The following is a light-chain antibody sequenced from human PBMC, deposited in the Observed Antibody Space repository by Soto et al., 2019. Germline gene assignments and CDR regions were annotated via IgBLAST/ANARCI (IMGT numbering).Light chain of an antibody. J-gene: IGKJ1*01. V-gene: IGKV1-5*01. CDR1: QSISRW. Sequence: DIQMTQSPSTLSASVGDRVTITCRASQSISRWLAWHQQKPGKAPRLLIYDASNLQRGVPSRFSGSGSGTEFALTITSLQHEDFATYYCPQYNDYSGMFGQGT. CDR2: DAS. CDR3: PQYNDYSGM.